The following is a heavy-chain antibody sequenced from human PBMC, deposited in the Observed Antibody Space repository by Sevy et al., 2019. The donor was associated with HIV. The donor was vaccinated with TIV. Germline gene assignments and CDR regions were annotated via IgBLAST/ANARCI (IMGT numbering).Heavy chain of an antibody. Sequence: ASLKVSCKASGYTFTSYDINWVRQATGQGLEWMGWMNPNSGNTGYAQKFQGRVTMTRNTSISTAYMELSSLRSEDTAVYYCARVRPSSGWYTYYYYYYGMDVWGQGTTVTVSS. J-gene: IGHJ6*02. V-gene: IGHV1-8*01. CDR3: ARVRPSSGWYTYYYYYYGMDV. D-gene: IGHD6-19*01. CDR2: MNPNSGNT. CDR1: GYTFTSYD.